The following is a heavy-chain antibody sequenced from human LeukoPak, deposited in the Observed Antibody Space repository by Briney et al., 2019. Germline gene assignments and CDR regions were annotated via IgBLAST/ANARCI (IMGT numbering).Heavy chain of an antibody. CDR1: GYTFTSYA. CDR2: INTNTGNP. CDR3: ARDHCSSTSCCYYYGMDV. Sequence: ASVKVSCKASGYTFTSYAMNWVRQAPGQGLEWMGWINTNTGNPTYAQGFTGRFVFSLDTSVSTAYLQISSLKAEDTAVYYCARDHCSSTSCCYYYGMDVWGQGTTVTVSS. D-gene: IGHD2-2*01. V-gene: IGHV7-4-1*02. J-gene: IGHJ6*02.